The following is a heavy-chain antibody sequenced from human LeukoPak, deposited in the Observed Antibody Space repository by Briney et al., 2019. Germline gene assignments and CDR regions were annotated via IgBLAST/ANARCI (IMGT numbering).Heavy chain of an antibody. CDR1: GYTFTSYD. V-gene: IGHV1-8*01. Sequence: ASVKVSCKASGYTFTSYDINWVRQAAGQGLEWMGWMNPNSGNTGYTQKFQGRVTMTRNTSISTAYMELSSLRSDDTAVYYCARGPARTFGSGSNWFDPWGQGTLVTVSS. J-gene: IGHJ5*02. CDR2: MNPNSGNT. D-gene: IGHD3-10*01. CDR3: ARGPARTFGSGSNWFDP.